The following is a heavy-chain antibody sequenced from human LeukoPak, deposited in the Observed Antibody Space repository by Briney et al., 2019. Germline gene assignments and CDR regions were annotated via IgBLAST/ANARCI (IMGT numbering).Heavy chain of an antibody. D-gene: IGHD6-6*01. V-gene: IGHV3-7*03. CDR2: IKQDGSEK. Sequence: GGSLRLSCAASGFTFSSYWMNWARQAPGKGLEWVANIKQDGSEKYYVGSVKGRFTISRDNAKNSLYLQMDSLRAEDTAVYHCARDGPYSSSATHPPWGQGTLATVSS. CDR1: GFTFSSYW. CDR3: ARDGPYSSSATHPP. J-gene: IGHJ5*02.